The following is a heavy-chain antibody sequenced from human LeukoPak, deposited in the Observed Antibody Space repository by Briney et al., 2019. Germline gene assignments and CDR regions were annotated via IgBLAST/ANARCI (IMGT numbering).Heavy chain of an antibody. J-gene: IGHJ4*02. CDR2: INSNGGST. CDR1: GFIFSNYA. CDR3: ARVLGATNFDY. V-gene: IGHV3-64*01. Sequence: PGRSLRLSCAASGFIFSNYAMHWVRQAPGKGLEYVSAINSNGGSTYYANSVKGRFTISRDNSKNTLYLQMGSLRAEDTAVYYCARVLGATNFDYWGQGTLVTVSS. D-gene: IGHD1-26*01.